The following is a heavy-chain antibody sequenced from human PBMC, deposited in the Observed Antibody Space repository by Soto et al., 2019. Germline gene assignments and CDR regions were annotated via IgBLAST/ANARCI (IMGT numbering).Heavy chain of an antibody. CDR2: IYYSGST. CDR3: ARDRDEITFGGAYYYYYMDV. J-gene: IGHJ6*03. CDR1: GGSISRYY. Sequence: SETLSPTSPPSGGSISRYYRTSSPPPPGKILEWIGYIYYSGSTNYNPSLKSRVTISVDTSKNQFSLKLSSVTAADTAVYYCARDRDEITFGGAYYYYYMDVWGKGTTVTVSS. D-gene: IGHD3-16*01. V-gene: IGHV4-59*01.